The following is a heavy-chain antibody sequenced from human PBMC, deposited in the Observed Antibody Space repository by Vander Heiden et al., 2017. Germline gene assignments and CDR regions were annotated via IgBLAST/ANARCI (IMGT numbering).Heavy chain of an antibody. J-gene: IGHJ4*02. D-gene: IGHD1-26*01. CDR2: ITGSGVST. CDR1: GFTFSSVA. V-gene: IGHV3-23*01. Sequence: EVQVLESGGDLVHPGGSLILSCAASGFTFSSVAMTWVRQTPGKGLEWVSTITGSGVSTYYAVSVEGRFTISRDNAKSVVYLQMNSLRAEDTAVYYCAKFRSGSIDYWGQGTLVTVSS. CDR3: AKFRSGSIDY.